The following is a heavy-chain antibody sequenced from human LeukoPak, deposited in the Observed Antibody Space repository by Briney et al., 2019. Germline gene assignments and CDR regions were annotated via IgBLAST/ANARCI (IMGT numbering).Heavy chain of an antibody. J-gene: IGHJ4*02. CDR1: GGTFSSYA. V-gene: IGHV1-69*05. Sequence: SVKVSCKASGGTFSSYAISWVRQAPGQGLEWMGRIIPIFGTANYAQKFQGRVTITTDESTSRAYMELSSLRSEDTAVYYCARAGNYYGSGSYRYRGQGTLVTVSS. D-gene: IGHD3-10*01. CDR3: ARAGNYYGSGSYRY. CDR2: IIPIFGTA.